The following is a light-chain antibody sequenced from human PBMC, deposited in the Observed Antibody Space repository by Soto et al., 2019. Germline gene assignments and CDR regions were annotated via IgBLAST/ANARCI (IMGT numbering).Light chain of an antibody. CDR2: TTS. CDR1: QSISYY. CDR3: QLIYTVPPWT. Sequence: IQMTQYPSALSASVGDRVTITCRASQSISYYLNWYQQKPGRAPRLLIYTTSSLQSGVPSKFSGSASGTDFTLTISSLQPEDFATYYCQLIYTVPPWTFGQGTKVDIK. J-gene: IGKJ1*01. V-gene: IGKV1-39*01.